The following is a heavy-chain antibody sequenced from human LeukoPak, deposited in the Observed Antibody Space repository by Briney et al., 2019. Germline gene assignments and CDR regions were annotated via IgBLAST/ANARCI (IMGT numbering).Heavy chain of an antibody. V-gene: IGHV4-39*07. CDR3: AREYSSSWYRTGAFDI. CDR2: IYYSGST. D-gene: IGHD6-13*01. J-gene: IGHJ3*02. CDR1: GGPISSSSYY. Sequence: PSETLSLTCTVSGGPISSSSYYWGWIRQPPGKGLEWIGCIYYSGSTYYNPSLKSRVTISVDTSKNQFSLKLSSVTAADTAVYYCAREYSSSWYRTGAFDIWGQGTMVTVSS.